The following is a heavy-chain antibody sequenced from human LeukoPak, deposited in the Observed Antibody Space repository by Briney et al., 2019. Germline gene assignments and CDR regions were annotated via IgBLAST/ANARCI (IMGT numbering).Heavy chain of an antibody. J-gene: IGHJ6*03. D-gene: IGHD3-10*01. CDR2: ISGSGGST. CDR1: GFTFSDYY. V-gene: IGHV3-23*01. Sequence: GGSLRLSCAASGFTFSDYYMSWIRQAPGKGLEWVSAISGSGGSTYYADSVKGRFTISRDNSKNTLYLQMNSLRAEDTAVYYCAKDSRFGELFNYYYYYMDVWGKGTTVTISS. CDR3: AKDSRFGELFNYYYYYMDV.